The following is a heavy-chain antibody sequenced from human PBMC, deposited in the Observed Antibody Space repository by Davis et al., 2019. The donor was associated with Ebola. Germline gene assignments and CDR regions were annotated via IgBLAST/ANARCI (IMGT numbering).Heavy chain of an antibody. V-gene: IGHV4-61*01. J-gene: IGHJ6*02. CDR3: ARGLMVRGVILYYGLDV. CDR2: IDYRGST. CDR1: GGSVSSGTYY. Sequence: SETLSLTCTVSGGSVSSGTYYWSWIRQPPGRALEWIGYIDYRGSTNYNPSLKSRVTISVDSSKNQFSLKLSSVTAADTAVYYCARGLMVRGVILYYGLDVWGQGTTVTVSS. D-gene: IGHD3-10*01.